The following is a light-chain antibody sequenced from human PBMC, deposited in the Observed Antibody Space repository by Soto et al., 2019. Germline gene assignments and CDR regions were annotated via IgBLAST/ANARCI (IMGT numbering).Light chain of an antibody. CDR3: QQYESHFRT. CDR2: DAS. Sequence: DIQMTQSPSTLSASVGDRVTITCRVSQSIGSWLAWYQQKPGKAPMLLIYDASKLEIGVPPWFSGSGSGTEFTLAIHGLQPDDFATYYCQQYESHFRTFGQGTKLEIK. CDR1: QSIGSW. J-gene: IGKJ2*01. V-gene: IGKV1-5*01.